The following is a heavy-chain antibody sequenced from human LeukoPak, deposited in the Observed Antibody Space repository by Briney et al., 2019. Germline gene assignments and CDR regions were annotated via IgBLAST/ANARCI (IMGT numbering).Heavy chain of an antibody. CDR3: ARGGGPWGSGCGY. Sequence: PGGSLRLSCATSRFTFSNYWMSWVRQAPGKGLEWVANIKQDGSEKYYVDSVKGRFTISRDNAKNSLYLQMNSLRAEDTAVYYCARGGGPWGSGCGYWGQGTLVTVSS. CDR2: IKQDGSEK. V-gene: IGHV3-7*01. CDR1: RFTFSNYW. D-gene: IGHD6-19*01. J-gene: IGHJ4*02.